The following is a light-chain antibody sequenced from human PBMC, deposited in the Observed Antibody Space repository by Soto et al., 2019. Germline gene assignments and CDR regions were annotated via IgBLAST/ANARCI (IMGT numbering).Light chain of an antibody. Sequence: QSVLTQPPSASGTPGQRVTISCSGSSSNVGSYFVNWYLHIPGAAPKLLIYSDGRRPSGVPDRFSGSKSGPSASLAISGLQSEDEADYYCAAWDVSLNGYVFGNGTKVTVL. CDR1: SSNVGSYF. V-gene: IGLV1-44*01. J-gene: IGLJ1*01. CDR3: AAWDVSLNGYV. CDR2: SDG.